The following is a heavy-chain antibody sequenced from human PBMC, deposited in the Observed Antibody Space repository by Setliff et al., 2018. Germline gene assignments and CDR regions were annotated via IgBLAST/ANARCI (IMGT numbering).Heavy chain of an antibody. CDR2: IYSGGST. V-gene: IGHV3-66*01. CDR1: GFTFGDYA. Sequence: GGSLRLSCTASGFTFGDYAMSWVRQAPGKGLEWVSVIYSGGSTYYADSVKGRFTISRDNSKNTLYLQMNSLRAEDTAVYYCARDHVYGSQYYYYYYGMDVWGQGTTVTVSS. J-gene: IGHJ6*02. D-gene: IGHD3-10*01. CDR3: ARDHVYGSQYYYYYYGMDV.